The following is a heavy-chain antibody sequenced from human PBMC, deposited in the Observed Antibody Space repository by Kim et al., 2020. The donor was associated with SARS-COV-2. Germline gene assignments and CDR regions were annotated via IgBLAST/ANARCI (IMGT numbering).Heavy chain of an antibody. CDR1: GGSISGYY. CDR2: IYYSGST. Sequence: SETLSLTCTVSGGSISGYYWSWIRQPPGKGLEWIGYIYYSGSTNYNPSLKSRVTISVDTSKNQFSLKLSSVTAADTAVYYCARAGAYDSSGYYYRHWYFDLWAVAPWSLSPQ. CDR3: ARAGAYDSSGYYYRHWYFDL. V-gene: IGHV4-59*01. D-gene: IGHD3-22*01. J-gene: IGHJ2*01.